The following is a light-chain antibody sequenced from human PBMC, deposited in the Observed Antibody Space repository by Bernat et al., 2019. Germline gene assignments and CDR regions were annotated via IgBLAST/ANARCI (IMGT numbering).Light chain of an antibody. CDR1: SSDIGTYNY. V-gene: IGLV2-8*01. J-gene: IGLJ3*02. CDR2: DVS. Sequence: QSALTQSPSASGSPGQSVTISCTGTSSDIGTYNYVSWYQQNPGKAPKLLIYDVSERPSGVPDRFSGSKSGNTASLTVSGLQASDEAEYYCCSYTNTTIVFGGGTKLTVL. CDR3: CSYTNTTIV.